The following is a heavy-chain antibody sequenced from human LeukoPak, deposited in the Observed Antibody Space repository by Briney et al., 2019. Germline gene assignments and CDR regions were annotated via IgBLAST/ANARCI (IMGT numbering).Heavy chain of an antibody. V-gene: IGHV3-7*01. CDR3: TTSNHFWGRSDS. CDR1: GFTFSRSW. D-gene: IGHD3-3*02. CDR2: INEDETQK. Sequence: PGGSLRLSCAASGFTFSRSWMTWVRQAPGKGLEWVANINEDETQKYYVDSVKGRFSISRDSAKTSVYLQMDSLRADDTAIYYCTTSNHFWGRSDSWGQGTLVTVSS. J-gene: IGHJ4*02.